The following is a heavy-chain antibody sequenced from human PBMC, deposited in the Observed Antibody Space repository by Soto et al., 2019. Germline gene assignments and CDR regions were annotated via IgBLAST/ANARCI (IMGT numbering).Heavy chain of an antibody. CDR3: ARQSNYYGSGSPRDS. D-gene: IGHD3-10*01. V-gene: IGHV5-51*01. Sequence: GESLKISCKGSGYSFTSYWIGWVRQMPGKGLEWMGIIYPGDSDTRYSPSFQGQVTISADKSISTAYLQWSSLKASDTAMYYCARQSNYYGSGSPRDSWGQGTLVTVSS. J-gene: IGHJ1*01. CDR2: IYPGDSDT. CDR1: GYSFTSYW.